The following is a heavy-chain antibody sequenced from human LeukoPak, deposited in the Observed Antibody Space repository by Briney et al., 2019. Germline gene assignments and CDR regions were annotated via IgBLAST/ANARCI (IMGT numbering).Heavy chain of an antibody. CDR3: ARTDIVVELGITRRFDC. D-gene: IGHD2-15*01. CDR1: GFTFSSSW. CDR2: IKQEGSNK. Sequence: PGGSRRPPCAAPGFTFSSSWMNWVPQAPGKGWDWVANIKQEGSNKYYVDSLKGRFTIPRDNAKNSLYLQMNSLRVDDTAVYYCARTDIVVELGITRRFDCWGQGTLVTVSS. V-gene: IGHV3-7*03. J-gene: IGHJ4*02.